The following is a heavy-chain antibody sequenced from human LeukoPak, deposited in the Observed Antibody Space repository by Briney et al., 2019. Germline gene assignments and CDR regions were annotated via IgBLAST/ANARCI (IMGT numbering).Heavy chain of an antibody. V-gene: IGHV1-2*02. CDR1: GYTFTGYY. CDR3: ARGAGYCSSTSCLYPDY. D-gene: IGHD2-2*01. CDR2: INPNSGGT. J-gene: IGHJ4*02. Sequence: GASVKVSCKASGYTFTGYYMHWVRQAPGQGLEWMGWINPNSGGTNYAQKLQGRVTMTTDTSTSTAYMELRSLRSDDTAVYYCARGAGYCSSTSCLYPDYWGQGTLVTVSS.